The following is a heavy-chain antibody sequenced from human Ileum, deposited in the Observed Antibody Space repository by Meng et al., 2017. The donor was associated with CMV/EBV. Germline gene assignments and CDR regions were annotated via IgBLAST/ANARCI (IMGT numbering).Heavy chain of an antibody. V-gene: IGHV3-30*02. CDR2: IRYDGSNK. D-gene: IGHD3-10*01. Sequence: GESLKISCAASGLTFSSYGMHWVRQAPGKGLEWVAFIRYDGSNKYYADSVKGRFTISRDNSKNTLYLQMNSLRAEDTAVYYCAKDLDYYGSGSYAFDIWGQGTMVTVSS. J-gene: IGHJ3*02. CDR3: AKDLDYYGSGSYAFDI. CDR1: GLTFSSYG.